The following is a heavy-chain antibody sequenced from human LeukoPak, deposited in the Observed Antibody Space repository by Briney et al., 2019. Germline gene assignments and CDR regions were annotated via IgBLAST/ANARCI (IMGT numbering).Heavy chain of an antibody. V-gene: IGHV1-69*13. D-gene: IGHD2-15*01. J-gene: IGHJ5*02. CDR3: AVGGYCSGGSCYWFDP. CDR1: GGTFSSYA. Sequence: ASVKGSCKASGGTFSSYAISWVRQAPGQGLEWMGGIIPIFGTANYAQKFQGRVTITADESTSTAYMELSSLRSEDTAVYYCAVGGYCSGGSCYWFDPWGQGTLVTVSS. CDR2: IIPIFGTA.